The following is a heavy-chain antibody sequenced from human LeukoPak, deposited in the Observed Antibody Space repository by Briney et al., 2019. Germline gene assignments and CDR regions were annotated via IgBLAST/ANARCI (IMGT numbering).Heavy chain of an antibody. J-gene: IGHJ4*02. V-gene: IGHV1-2*02. CDR2: INPHSGGT. Sequence: ASVKVSCKASGFTFTAYYIHWVRQAPGQGLEWMGYINPHSGGTSSPQKFQGRVTMTTDTSISAAYMELSSLISDDTAVYYCVREGNELLSKNFDYWGQGTLVTVSS. CDR3: VREGNELLSKNFDY. CDR1: GFTFTAYY. D-gene: IGHD2-21*02.